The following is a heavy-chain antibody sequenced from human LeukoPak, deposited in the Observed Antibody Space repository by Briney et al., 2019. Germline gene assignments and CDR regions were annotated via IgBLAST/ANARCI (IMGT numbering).Heavy chain of an antibody. CDR3: ARVIANSSGYRYYYNYYYMDV. J-gene: IGHJ6*03. V-gene: IGHV1-8*01. CDR2: MNPNSGNT. CDR1: GYTFTSYD. Sequence: GASVKVSCKASGYTFTSYDINWVRQATGQGLEWMGWMNPNSGNTGYAQKFQGRVTMTRNTSISTAYMELSSLRSEDTAVYYCARVIANSSGYRYYYNYYYMDVWGKGTTVTVSS. D-gene: IGHD3-22*01.